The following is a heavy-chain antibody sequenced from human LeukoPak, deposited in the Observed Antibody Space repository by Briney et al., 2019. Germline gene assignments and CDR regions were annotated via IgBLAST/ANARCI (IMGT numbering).Heavy chain of an antibody. D-gene: IGHD3-10*01. J-gene: IGHJ4*02. Sequence: GGSLRLSCAASGFTFSSYGMHWVRQAPGKGLERVAIINPDGSGKYYVDSVKGRFTISRDNAKNSLYLQMSSLRAEDTAVYYCARGGHRQKEFWGQGTLVTVSS. CDR1: GFTFSSYG. CDR3: ARGGHRQKEF. CDR2: INPDGSGK. V-gene: IGHV3-7*01.